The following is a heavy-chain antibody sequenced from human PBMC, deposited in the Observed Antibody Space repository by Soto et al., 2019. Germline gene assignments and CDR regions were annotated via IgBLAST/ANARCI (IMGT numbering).Heavy chain of an antibody. CDR2: ISWNSGSI. D-gene: IGHD3-9*01. CDR1: GFTFDDYA. CDR3: ARGYYDILTGFLGEYYFDY. Sequence: EVQLVESGGGLVQPGRSLRLSCAASGFTFDDYAMHWVRQAPGKGLEWVSGISWNSGSIGYVDSVKGRFTISRDNAKNSLYLQMNSLRAEDTALYYCARGYYDILTGFLGEYYFDYWGQGTLVTVSS. V-gene: IGHV3-9*01. J-gene: IGHJ4*02.